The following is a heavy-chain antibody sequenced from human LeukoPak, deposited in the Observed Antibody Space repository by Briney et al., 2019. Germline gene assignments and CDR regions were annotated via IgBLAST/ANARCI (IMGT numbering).Heavy chain of an antibody. D-gene: IGHD3-22*01. V-gene: IGHV4-4*07. Sequence: SETLSLTCSVSGGSISGNYWSWIRQPAGKGLEWIGRISHSGSTNYNPSLKSRVTMSVDTAKNQFSLKLSSVTAADTAVYYCARASRGSFYYFDYWGQGTLVTVSS. CDR3: ARASRGSFYYFDY. J-gene: IGHJ4*02. CDR1: GGSISGNY. CDR2: ISHSGST.